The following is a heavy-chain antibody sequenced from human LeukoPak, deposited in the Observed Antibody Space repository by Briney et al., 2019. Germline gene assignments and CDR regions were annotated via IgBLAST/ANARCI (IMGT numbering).Heavy chain of an antibody. Sequence: PGGSLGLSCAASGFTFTTYWMSWIRQAPGKGLEWVANIRQDGSEKSYVDSVKGRFTISRDNAKNSVYLQMNSLRAEDTALYYCARGGGASDYWGQGTLVTVSS. CDR3: ARGGGASDY. V-gene: IGHV3-7*01. CDR2: IRQDGSEK. D-gene: IGHD1-26*01. CDR1: GFTFTTYW. J-gene: IGHJ4*02.